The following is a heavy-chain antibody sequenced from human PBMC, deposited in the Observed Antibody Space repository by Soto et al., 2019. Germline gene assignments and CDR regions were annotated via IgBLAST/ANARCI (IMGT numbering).Heavy chain of an antibody. CDR2: INSDGSST. J-gene: IGHJ5*02. Sequence: GGSLRLSCAAPGFTFHSYWIHWVRQAPGEGLVWVSRINSDGSSTSYADSVKGRFTISRDNAKNTLYLQMNSLRAEDTAVYYCARESTTYYDFWSGYLGINWFDPWGQGTLVTVSS. D-gene: IGHD3-3*01. V-gene: IGHV3-74*01. CDR1: GFTFHSYW. CDR3: ARESTTYYDFWSGYLGINWFDP.